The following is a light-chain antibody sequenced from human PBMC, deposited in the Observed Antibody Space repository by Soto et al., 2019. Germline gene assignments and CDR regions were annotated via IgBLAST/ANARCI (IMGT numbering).Light chain of an antibody. CDR2: KAS. CDR1: QTPSGW. CDR3: QQYNTYST. V-gene: IGKV1-5*03. J-gene: IGKJ5*01. Sequence: IQLNQSPSTLSASVGDRVTITCRASQTPSGWLAWYQQKPGKAPKLLIYKASSLESGVPSRFSGRGSGTEFTLTISSLQPDDFATYYCQQYNTYSTFGHVARLEIK.